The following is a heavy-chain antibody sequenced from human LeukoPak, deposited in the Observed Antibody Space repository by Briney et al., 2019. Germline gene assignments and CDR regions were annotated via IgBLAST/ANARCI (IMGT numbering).Heavy chain of an antibody. CDR1: GFTFSSYG. D-gene: IGHD6-19*01. CDR2: ISGSGGST. CDR3: ASQSSRGYSSGSWFDP. J-gene: IGHJ5*02. V-gene: IGHV3-23*01. Sequence: PGGSLRLSCAASGFTFSSYGMSWVRQAPGKGLEWVSAISGSGGSTYYADSVKGRFTISRDNAKNSLYLHMNSLRAEDTAVYYCASQSSRGYSSGSWFDPWGQGTLVTVSS.